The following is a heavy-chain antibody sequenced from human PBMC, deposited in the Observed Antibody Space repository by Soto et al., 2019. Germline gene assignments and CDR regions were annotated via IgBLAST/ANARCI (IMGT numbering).Heavy chain of an antibody. Sequence: ETLSLTCAVYGDSIDSGYYWGWIRQPPGKGLEWIGSFYYSESTKYNPSLESRVTISVDMSKNEFSLNLRSVTAADTAVYYCARALVAVAGTRNFDYWGQGTLVTVSS. CDR2: FYYSEST. D-gene: IGHD6-19*01. CDR3: ARALVAVAGTRNFDY. J-gene: IGHJ4*02. CDR1: GDSIDSGYY. V-gene: IGHV4-38-2*01.